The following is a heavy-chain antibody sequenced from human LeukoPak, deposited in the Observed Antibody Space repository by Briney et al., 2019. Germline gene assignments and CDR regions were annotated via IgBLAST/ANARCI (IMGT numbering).Heavy chain of an antibody. CDR1: GFTFSDYY. V-gene: IGHV3-11*01. D-gene: IGHD6-19*01. CDR2: IRSSGNTI. J-gene: IGHJ6*02. CDR3: ARGASSGWTNYYYYYGMDV. Sequence: RGSLRLSWAASGFTFSDYYISWIRQAPGTGLEWGSYIRSSGNTIYYAVPVKGRFTSSRDNAKNSLYLQMNSLRAEDTAVYYCARGASSGWTNYYYYYGMDVWGQGTTVTV.